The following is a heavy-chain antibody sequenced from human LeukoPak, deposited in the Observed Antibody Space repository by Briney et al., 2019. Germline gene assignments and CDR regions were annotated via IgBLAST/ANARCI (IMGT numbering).Heavy chain of an antibody. CDR3: ARHVSSSWYVPYNWFDP. CDR2: IYYSGST. J-gene: IGHJ5*02. Sequence: SETLPLTCTVSGGSISSSSYYWGWIRQPPGKGLEWIGSIYYSGSTNYNPSLKSRVTISVDTSKNQFSLKLSSVTAADTAVYYCARHVSSSWYVPYNWFDPWGQGTLVTVSS. D-gene: IGHD6-13*01. V-gene: IGHV4-39*01. CDR1: GGSISSSSYY.